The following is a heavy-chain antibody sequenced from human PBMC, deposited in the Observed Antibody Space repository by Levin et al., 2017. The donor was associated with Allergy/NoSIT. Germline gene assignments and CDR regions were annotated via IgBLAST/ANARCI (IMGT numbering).Heavy chain of an antibody. J-gene: IGHJ4*02. Sequence: SETLSLTCTVSGGSISSYYWSWIRQPPGKGLEWIGYIYYSGSTNYNPSLKSRVTISVDTSKNQFSLKLSSVTAADTAVYYCARHSRTAARYYFDYWGQGTLVTVSS. CDR2: IYYSGST. V-gene: IGHV4-59*08. CDR1: GGSISSYY. CDR3: ARHSRTAARYYFDY. D-gene: IGHD6-6*01.